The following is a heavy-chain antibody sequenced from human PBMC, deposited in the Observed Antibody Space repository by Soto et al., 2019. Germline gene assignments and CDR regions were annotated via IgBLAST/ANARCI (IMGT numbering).Heavy chain of an antibody. V-gene: IGHV3-23*01. CDR2: ISGSGGST. CDR3: AKDQHPPRDCSGGSCYSEIYYFLSHY. Sequence: EVQLLESGGGLVQPGGSLRLSCAASGFTFSSYAMSWVRQAPGKGLEWVSAISGSGGSTYYADSVKGRFTISRDNSKNTLYLQMYSLRAEDTAVYYCAKDQHPPRDCSGGSCYSEIYYFLSHYWGQGTLVTVSS. CDR1: GFTFSSYA. D-gene: IGHD2-15*01. J-gene: IGHJ4*02.